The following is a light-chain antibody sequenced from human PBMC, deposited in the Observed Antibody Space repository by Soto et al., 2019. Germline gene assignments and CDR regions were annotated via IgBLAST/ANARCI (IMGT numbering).Light chain of an antibody. V-gene: IGKV3-20*01. Sequence: EIVLTQSPDTLSLSPGERATLSCRASQNIYINSLAWYQQRPGQAPRLLIYGGSTRATAVPDRFSGSGSGTDFALTISRLEPEDFAVYYCQQYRAPPLTFGPGTKVD. CDR3: QQYRAPPLT. CDR2: GGS. CDR1: QNIYINS. J-gene: IGKJ3*01.